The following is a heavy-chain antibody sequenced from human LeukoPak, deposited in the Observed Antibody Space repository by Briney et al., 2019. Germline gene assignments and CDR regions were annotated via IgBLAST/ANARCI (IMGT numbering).Heavy chain of an antibody. D-gene: IGHD6-6*01. CDR2: ITGDSSAT. CDR1: GFTFGSYS. J-gene: IGHJ4*02. Sequence: GGSLRLSCAASGFTFGSYSMNWVRQAPGKGLEWLSYITGDSSATSYANSVKGRFTISRDNAKNLLYLQMNGLRDEDTAVYYCARCLPARRALEYWGQGTLVTASS. V-gene: IGHV3-48*02. CDR3: ARCLPARRALEY.